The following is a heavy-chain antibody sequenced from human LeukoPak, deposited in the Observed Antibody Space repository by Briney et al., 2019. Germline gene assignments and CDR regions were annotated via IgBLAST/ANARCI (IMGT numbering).Heavy chain of an antibody. V-gene: IGHV3-20*04. J-gene: IGHJ1*01. CDR2: ISRSGAHS. CDR1: GFTFIKHD. CDR3: ARGSLGPAY. D-gene: IGHD3-10*01. Sequence: GSLRLSCDVSGFTFIKHDMSWFRQPPGKGLEWVSSISRSGAHSHYAASVRGRFTISRDNSNDTLLLQMTGLYVGDTAIYYCARGSLGPAYWGRGTLVAVSS.